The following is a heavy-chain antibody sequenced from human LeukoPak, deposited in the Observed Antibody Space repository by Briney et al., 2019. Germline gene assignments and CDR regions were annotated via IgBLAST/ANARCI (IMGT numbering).Heavy chain of an antibody. CDR2: IIPILGIA. CDR3: ARVSFGRNYYYYYGMDV. CDR1: GGTFSSYA. V-gene: IGHV1-69*04. Sequence: SVKVSCKASGGTFSSYAISWVRQAPGQGLEWMGRIIPILGIANYAQKFQGRVTITVDKSTSTAYMELSSLRSEDTAVYYCARVSFGRNYYYYYGMDVWGQGTTDTVSS. J-gene: IGHJ6*02. D-gene: IGHD3-3*01.